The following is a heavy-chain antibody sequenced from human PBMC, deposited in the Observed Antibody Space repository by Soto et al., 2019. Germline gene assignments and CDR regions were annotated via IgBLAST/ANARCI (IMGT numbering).Heavy chain of an antibody. CDR2: IYYSGST. CDR1: GGSISSSNW. V-gene: IGHV4-4*02. CDR3: ARVWIATANLYYYGMDV. D-gene: IGHD3-3*01. J-gene: IGHJ6*02. Sequence: QVQLQESGPGLVKPSGTLSLTCAVSGGSISSSNWWSWVRQPPGKGLEWIGEIYYSGSTNYNPSLKSRVTISVDKSKNQFSLKLSSVTAADTAVYYCARVWIATANLYYYGMDVWGQGTTVTVSS.